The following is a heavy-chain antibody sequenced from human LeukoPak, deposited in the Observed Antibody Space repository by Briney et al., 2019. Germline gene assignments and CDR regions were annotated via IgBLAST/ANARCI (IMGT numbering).Heavy chain of an antibody. J-gene: IGHJ4*02. CDR2: IYPGDSDT. D-gene: IGHD3-22*01. CDR1: GYSFTSYW. Sequence: GESLKISCKGSGYSFTSYWIGWVRQMPGKGLEWMGIIYPGDSDTRYSPSFQGRVTISADKSISTAYLQWSSLKASDTAMYYCARRKYYYDSSGLWPQPQSPLIAYYFDYWGQGTLVTVSS. V-gene: IGHV5-51*01. CDR3: ARRKYYYDSSGLWPQPQSPLIAYYFDY.